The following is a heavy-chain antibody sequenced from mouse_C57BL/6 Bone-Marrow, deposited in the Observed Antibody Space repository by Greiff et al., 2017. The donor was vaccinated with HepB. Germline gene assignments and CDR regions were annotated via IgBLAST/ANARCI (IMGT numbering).Heavy chain of an antibody. D-gene: IGHD1-1*01. Sequence: QVQLQQSGPELVKPGASVKISCKASGYAFSSSWMNWVKQRPGKGLEWIGRIYPGDGDTNYNGKFKGKATLTADKSSSTAYMQLSSLTSEDSAVYFCARSGYYGSSYGAWFAYWGQGTLVTVSA. J-gene: IGHJ3*01. CDR2: IYPGDGDT. CDR3: ARSGYYGSSYGAWFAY. CDR1: GYAFSSSW. V-gene: IGHV1-82*01.